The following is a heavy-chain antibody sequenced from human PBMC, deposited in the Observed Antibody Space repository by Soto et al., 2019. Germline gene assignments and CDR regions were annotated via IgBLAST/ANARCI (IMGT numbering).Heavy chain of an antibody. D-gene: IGHD3-10*01. CDR2: MYSGGGT. Sequence: GGSLRLSCAASGFSVRSSHMSWVRQAPGKGLEWVSIMYSGGGTYYAVSVKGRFTISRDNSKNTVYLQMNGLRDEDTAMYYCARLIPYDSGSYSFRYNWFHLWGQGTLVTVSS. V-gene: IGHV3-53*01. J-gene: IGHJ5*02. CDR1: GFSVRSSH. CDR3: ARLIPYDSGSYSFRYNWFHL.